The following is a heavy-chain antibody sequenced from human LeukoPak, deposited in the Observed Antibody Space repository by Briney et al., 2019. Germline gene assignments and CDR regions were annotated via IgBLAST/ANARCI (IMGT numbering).Heavy chain of an antibody. CDR2: INHSGST. CDR1: GGSFSGYY. CDR3: ARESSRYCSGGSCYRVGAFDI. Sequence: SETLPLTCAVYGGSFSGYYWSWIRQPPGKGREWIGEINHSGSTNYNPSLKSRVTISVDTSKNQFSLKLSSVTAADTAVYYCARESSRYCSGGSCYRVGAFDIWGQGTMVTVSS. D-gene: IGHD2-15*01. V-gene: IGHV4-34*01. J-gene: IGHJ3*02.